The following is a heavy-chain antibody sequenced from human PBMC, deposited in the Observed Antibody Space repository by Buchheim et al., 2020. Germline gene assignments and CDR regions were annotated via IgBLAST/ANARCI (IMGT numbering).Heavy chain of an antibody. CDR1: GGSFSGYY. CDR2: INHSGST. D-gene: IGHD2-15*01. J-gene: IGHJ4*02. Sequence: QVQLQQWGAGLLKPSETLSLTCAVYGGSFSGYYWSWIRQPPGKGLEWIGEINHSGSTNYNPSLKSRVTISVDTSKNQFSLKLSSGTAADTAVYYGARGSFPLDAESVVVAAIDYWGQGTL. CDR3: ARGSFPLDAESVVVAAIDY. V-gene: IGHV4-34*01.